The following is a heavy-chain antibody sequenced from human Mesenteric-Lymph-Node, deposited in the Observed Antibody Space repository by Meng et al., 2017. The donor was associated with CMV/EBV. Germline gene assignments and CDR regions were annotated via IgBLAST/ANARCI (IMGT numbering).Heavy chain of an antibody. V-gene: IGHV1-69*05. Sequence: FSSYAVSWVRQPPGQGLAWRAGVIPIFDAVNFAHRFQGRLTITTDESTSTAYMELSSLRSEDTAVYYCATDKRDHTNRDARSYGMDVWGQGTTVTVSS. D-gene: IGHD1-14*01. J-gene: IGHJ6*02. CDR3: ATDKRDHTNRDARSYGMDV. CDR1: FSSYA. CDR2: VIPIFDAV.